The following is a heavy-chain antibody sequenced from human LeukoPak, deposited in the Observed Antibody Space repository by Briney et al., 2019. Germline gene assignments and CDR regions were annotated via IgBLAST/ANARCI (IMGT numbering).Heavy chain of an antibody. D-gene: IGHD2-2*01. J-gene: IGHJ4*02. CDR3: AKDAPDIVVVPAAIGSEY. Sequence: AGGSLRPSCAASGFTFSSYAMSWVRQAPGKGLEWVSAIIGIGGRTYYAHSVKGRLNISRDNSKNTLYLQMNSLRAEDTAVYYCAKDAPDIVVVPAAIGSEYWGQGTLVTVSS. V-gene: IGHV3-23*01. CDR2: IIGIGGRT. CDR1: GFTFSSYA.